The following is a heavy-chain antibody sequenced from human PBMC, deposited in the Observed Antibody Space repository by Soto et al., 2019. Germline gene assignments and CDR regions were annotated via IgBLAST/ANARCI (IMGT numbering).Heavy chain of an antibody. V-gene: IGHV1-18*01. Sequence: ASVKVSCKASGYTFSDHALSWVRQAHGQGLEWMGWISCYSDYSNYAQKFQGRVTMNTDTSTSTVHMELRNLRSDDTAVYYCARDVEWELDALGYNVYAVDVWGQGTTVTVSS. J-gene: IGHJ6*02. CDR3: ARDVEWELDALGYNVYAVDV. CDR2: ISCYSDYS. CDR1: GYTFSDHA. D-gene: IGHD1-26*01.